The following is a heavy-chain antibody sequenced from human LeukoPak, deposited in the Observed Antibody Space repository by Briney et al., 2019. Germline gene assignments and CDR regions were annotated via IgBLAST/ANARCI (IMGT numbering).Heavy chain of an antibody. CDR1: GFTFSSYG. D-gene: IGHD3-3*01. J-gene: IGHJ4*02. Sequence: PGGSLRLSCAASGFTFSSYGMHWVRQAPGKGLEWVAVISYDGSNKYYADSVKGRFTISRDNSKNTLYLQMNSLRAEDTAVYYCAKTDDFWYPYPLSGGFDYWGQGTLVTVSS. V-gene: IGHV3-30*18. CDR2: ISYDGSNK. CDR3: AKTDDFWYPYPLSGGFDY.